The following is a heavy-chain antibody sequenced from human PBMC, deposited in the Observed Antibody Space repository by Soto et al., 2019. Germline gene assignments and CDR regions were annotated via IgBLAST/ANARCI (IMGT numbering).Heavy chain of an antibody. V-gene: IGHV1-69*01. D-gene: IGHD3-16*01. Sequence: QVPLVQSGAEVKKPGSSVKVSCKASGGTFSSYAISWVRQAPGQGLEWMGGIIPIFGTANYAQKFQGRVTITADESKSTDYMELSSLRSEDTDVYYWASDGKQGRFGSHYDYYGMDVCGQGTTCTVSS. CDR1: GGTFSSYA. J-gene: IGHJ6*02. CDR3: ASDGKQGRFGSHYDYYGMDV. CDR2: IIPIFGTA.